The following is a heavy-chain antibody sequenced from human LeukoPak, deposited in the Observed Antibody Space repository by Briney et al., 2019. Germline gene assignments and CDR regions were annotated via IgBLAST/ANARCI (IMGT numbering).Heavy chain of an antibody. CDR3: ARGNDILTGYLDY. Sequence: GGSLRLSCAASGFTFSSYIMNWVRQAPGKGLEWVSSISSSSSYIYYADSVKGRFTISRDNAKNSLYLQMNSLRAEDTAVYYCARGNDILTGYLDYWGQGTLVTVSS. V-gene: IGHV3-21*01. CDR1: GFTFSSYI. CDR2: ISSSSSYI. J-gene: IGHJ4*02. D-gene: IGHD3-9*01.